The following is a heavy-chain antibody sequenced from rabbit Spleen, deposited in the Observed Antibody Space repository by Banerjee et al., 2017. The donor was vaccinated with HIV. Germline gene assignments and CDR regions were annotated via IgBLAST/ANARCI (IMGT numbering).Heavy chain of an antibody. CDR1: GFTINNAW. J-gene: IGHJ4*01. Sequence: EESGGDLVKPEGSLTLTCTASGFTINNAWICWVRQAPGKGLEWIACILGDSSGSTYYANWAKGRFTISKTSSTTVILQMTSLTAADTATYFCTRDDGSGHYIDGYFNLWGPGTLVTVS. V-gene: IGHV1S45*01. CDR3: TRDDGSGHYIDGYFNL. CDR2: ILGDSSGST. D-gene: IGHD1-1*01.